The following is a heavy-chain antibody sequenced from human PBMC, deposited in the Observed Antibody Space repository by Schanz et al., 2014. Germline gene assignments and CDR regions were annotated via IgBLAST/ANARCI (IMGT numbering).Heavy chain of an antibody. CDR3: ASSGAGYSSSWDFDY. Sequence: QVQLVQSGAEVKKPGSPVKVSCKSSGGTFSSYAISWVRQAPGQGLEWMGKIIPVLNIATYAQRFQGRVSITADTSTNTAYMELSSLTSEDTAVHYCASSGAGYSSSWDFDYWGQGTLVTVSS. CDR1: GGTFSSYA. CDR2: IIPVLNIA. J-gene: IGHJ4*02. D-gene: IGHD6-13*01. V-gene: IGHV1-69*02.